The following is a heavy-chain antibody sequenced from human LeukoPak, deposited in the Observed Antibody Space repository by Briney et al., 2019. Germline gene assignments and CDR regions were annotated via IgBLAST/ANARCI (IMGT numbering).Heavy chain of an antibody. Sequence: GGSLRLSCAASGFTFSSYGMHWVRQAPGKGREWVAVIWYDGSNKYYADSVKGRFTISRDNSKNTLYLQMNSLRAEDTAVYHCARDGGAVTKAPLDYWGQGTLVTVSS. CDR1: GFTFSSYG. V-gene: IGHV3-33*01. CDR3: ARDGGAVTKAPLDY. CDR2: IWYDGSNK. J-gene: IGHJ4*02. D-gene: IGHD4-17*01.